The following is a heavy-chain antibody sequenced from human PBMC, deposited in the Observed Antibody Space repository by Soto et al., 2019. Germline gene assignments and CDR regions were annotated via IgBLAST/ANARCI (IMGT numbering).Heavy chain of an antibody. CDR2: IHYIGST. D-gene: IGHD4-17*01. V-gene: IGHV4-30-4*01. CDR1: GGSISSGDNY. J-gene: IGHJ5*02. Sequence: QVQLQESGPGLVKPSQTLSLTCTVSGGSISSGDNYWGWIRQPPGKGLEWIAYIHYIGSTYYNPCLKSRVTTSVDTSKNHFSLKLSSVTAADTDVYYCCRDHYGDYGLAGGYDFDPWCHGALVHVSS. CDR3: CRDHYGDYGLAGGYDFDP.